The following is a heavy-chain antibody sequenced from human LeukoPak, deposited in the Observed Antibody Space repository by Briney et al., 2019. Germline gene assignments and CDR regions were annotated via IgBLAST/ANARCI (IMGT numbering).Heavy chain of an antibody. Sequence: GGSLRLSCAASGVIVSGNYMSWVRQAPGKGLEWVSLIYSGGSTYYADSVKGRFTISRDNAKNTLYLQMNSLRGEDTAVYYCARDVVAATGDYYGMDVWGQGTTVTVSS. J-gene: IGHJ6*02. CDR2: IYSGGST. V-gene: IGHV3-53*01. CDR1: GVIVSGNY. CDR3: ARDVVAATGDYYGMDV. D-gene: IGHD7-27*01.